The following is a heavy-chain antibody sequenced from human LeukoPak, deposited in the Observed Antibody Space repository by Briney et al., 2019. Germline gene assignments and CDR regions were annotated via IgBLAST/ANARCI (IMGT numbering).Heavy chain of an antibody. Sequence: AGGSLRLSCAASGFTFSSYSMNWVRQAPGKGLEWVSSISSSSSYIYYADSVKGRFTISRDNAKNSLYLQMNSLRAEDTAVYYCARKSSLDLDYWGQGTLVTVCS. CDR2: ISSSSSYI. J-gene: IGHJ4*02. D-gene: IGHD5/OR15-5a*01. CDR3: ARKSSLDLDY. CDR1: GFTFSSYS. V-gene: IGHV3-21*01.